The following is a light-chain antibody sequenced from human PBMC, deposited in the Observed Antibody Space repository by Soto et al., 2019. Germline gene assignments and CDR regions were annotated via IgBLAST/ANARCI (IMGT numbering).Light chain of an antibody. V-gene: IGKV1-9*01. CDR2: AAS. CDR1: QGIDTS. Sequence: DLLLTQSPSSLSASVGDRVTITCRASQGIDTSLAWYQQKPGKAPKLLIYAASNFQSVVPSRFSGSGSGTHFTLTISSLQTEDFATYYCQVLPGLLVTFAQGTRLE. CDR3: QVLPGLLVT. J-gene: IGKJ5*01.